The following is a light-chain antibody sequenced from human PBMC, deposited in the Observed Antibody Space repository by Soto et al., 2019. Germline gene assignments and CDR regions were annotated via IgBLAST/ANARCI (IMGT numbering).Light chain of an antibody. Sequence: QSALTQPASVSASPGQTITISCTGTSSDVGSYNLVSYYQQYAGKATKLIFYENNKRPSGASSRFSGYTSSNTALLTISRLQAGDEAYYFCCSYAGSSTYGFGTGTKATGL. J-gene: IGLJ1*01. CDR1: SSDVGSYNL. CDR3: CSYAGSSTYG. V-gene: IGLV2-23*01. CDR2: ENN.